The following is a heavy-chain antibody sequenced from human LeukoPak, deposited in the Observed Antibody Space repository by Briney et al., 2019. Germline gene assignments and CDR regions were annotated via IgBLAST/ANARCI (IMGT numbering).Heavy chain of an antibody. V-gene: IGHV4-34*01. J-gene: IGHJ5*02. CDR3: ARGHNGSSYQQDRRDGKVKWFDP. CDR2: INHSGST. CDR1: GGSFSGYY. Sequence: SETLSLTCAVSGGSFSGYYWSWIRQPPGKGLEWIGEINHSGSTNYNPSLKSRVTISVDTSKNQFSLKLSSVTAADTAVYYCARGHNGSSYQQDRRDGKVKWFDPWGQGTLVTVYS. D-gene: IGHD3-16*02.